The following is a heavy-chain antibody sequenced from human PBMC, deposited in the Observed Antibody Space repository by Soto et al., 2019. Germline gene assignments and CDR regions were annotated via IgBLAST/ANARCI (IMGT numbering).Heavy chain of an antibody. CDR1: LSSFTSYW. Sequence: GESLQVSCKGSLSSFTSYWIVRVRHMPGKGLEWMGIIYPADSDTRYSPSFQGKVTISADKSISTAYLQWSSLKPSDTAMYYCATHRDILRYYYYGMDVWGQGTTVTVSS. CDR2: IYPADSDT. V-gene: IGHV5-51*01. J-gene: IGHJ6*02. CDR3: ATHRDILRYYYYGMDV. D-gene: IGHD2-15*01.